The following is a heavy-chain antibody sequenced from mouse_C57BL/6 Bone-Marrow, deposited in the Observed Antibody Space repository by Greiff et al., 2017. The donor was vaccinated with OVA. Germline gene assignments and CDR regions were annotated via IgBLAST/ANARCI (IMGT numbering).Heavy chain of an antibody. Sequence: VQLQQSGPGLVQPSQSLSITCTASGFSLTSYGVHWVRQPPGKGLEWLGVIWSGGSTDDYAAFISRLSISKDNSKSQVFFKMNSLQADDTAIYYCAKKEGAQDAMDYWGQGTSVTVSS. V-gene: IGHV2-4*01. CDR3: AKKEGAQDAMDY. J-gene: IGHJ4*01. CDR2: IWSGGST. CDR1: GFSLTSYG.